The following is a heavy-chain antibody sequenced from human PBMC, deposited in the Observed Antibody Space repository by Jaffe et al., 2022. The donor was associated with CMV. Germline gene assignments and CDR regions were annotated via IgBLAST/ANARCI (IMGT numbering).Heavy chain of an antibody. CDR2: IYYSGST. V-gene: IGHV4-59*08. Sequence: QVQLQESGPGLVKPSETLSLTCTVSGGSISSYYWSWIRQPPGKGLEWIGYIYYSGSTNYNPSLKSRVTISVDTSKNQFSLKLSSVTAADTAVYYCARQGEYSSSSPWGYYYYYYMDVWGKGTTVTVSS. CDR1: GGSISSYY. CDR3: ARQGEYSSSSPWGYYYYYYMDV. D-gene: IGHD6-6*01. J-gene: IGHJ6*03.